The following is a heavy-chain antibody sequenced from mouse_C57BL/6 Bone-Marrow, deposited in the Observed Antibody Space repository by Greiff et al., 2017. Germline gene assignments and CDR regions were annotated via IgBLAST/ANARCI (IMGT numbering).Heavy chain of an antibody. V-gene: IGHV1-50*01. CDR3: AGYGFAY. Sequence: VQLQQSGAELVKPGASVKLSCKASGYTFTSYWMQWVKERPGQGLEWIGEIDPSDSYINYNQKFKGKATLTVDTSSSTAYMQLSSLTSEDSAVYYCAGYGFAYWGQGTLVTVSA. CDR1: GYTFTSYW. CDR2: IDPSDSYI. D-gene: IGHD2-2*01. J-gene: IGHJ3*01.